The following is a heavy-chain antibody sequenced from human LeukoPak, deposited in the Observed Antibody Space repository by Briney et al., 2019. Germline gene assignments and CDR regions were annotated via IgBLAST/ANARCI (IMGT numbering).Heavy chain of an antibody. V-gene: IGHV3-30*02. D-gene: IGHD2/OR15-2a*01. CDR3: AKFSDRLIDY. CDR2: IRYDGSNK. J-gene: IGHJ4*02. CDR1: GFTFSSYG. Sequence: GSLRLSCAASGFTFSSYGMHWVRPAPGKGLEWVAFIRYDGSNKYYADSVKGRFTISRDNSKNTLYLQMNSPRAEDTAVYYCAKFSDRLIDYWGQGTLVTVSS.